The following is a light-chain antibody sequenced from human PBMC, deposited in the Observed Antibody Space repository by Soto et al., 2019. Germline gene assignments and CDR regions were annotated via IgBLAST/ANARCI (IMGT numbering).Light chain of an antibody. J-gene: IGLJ3*02. Sequence: QSVLTQPASVSGSPGQSITISCTGTSSDVGSYHLVSWYQQHTGKAPKLMIYEVSKRPSGVSNRVSGSKSGNTASLTISGLQAEDEADYYCCSYAGTSTWVFGGGTKLTV. CDR2: EVS. CDR3: CSYAGTSTWV. V-gene: IGLV2-23*02. CDR1: SSDVGSYHL.